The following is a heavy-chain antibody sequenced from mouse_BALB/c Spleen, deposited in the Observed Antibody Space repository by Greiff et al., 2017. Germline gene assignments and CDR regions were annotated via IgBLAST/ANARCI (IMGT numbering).Heavy chain of an antibody. J-gene: IGHJ2*01. V-gene: IGHV1-80*01. CDR3: ARGTMVEADD. D-gene: IGHD1-1*01. Sequence: QVQLQQSGAELVRPGSSVKISCKASGYAFSSYCMNWVKQRPGQGLEWIGQIYPGDGDTNYNGKFKGKATLTADKSSSTAYMQLSSLTSEDSAVYLCARGTMVEADDWGQGTTLTVSS. CDR1: GYAFSSYC. CDR2: IYPGDGDT.